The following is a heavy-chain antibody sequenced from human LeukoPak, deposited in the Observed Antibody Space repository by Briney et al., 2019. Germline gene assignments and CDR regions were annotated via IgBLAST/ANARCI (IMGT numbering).Heavy chain of an antibody. V-gene: IGHV3-23*01. Sequence: GGSLRLSCTASRFTFSTYAVSWVRQAPGKGLEWVSSISGSGDTTYYTGSVKGRFTISRDNSKNALYLQMSSLRAEDTAVYYCAKSQRNDQQVVQRIDYWGQGTLSPSPQ. CDR2: ISGSGDTT. CDR1: RFTFSTYA. D-gene: IGHD2-2*01. J-gene: IGHJ4*02. CDR3: AKSQRNDQQVVQRIDY.